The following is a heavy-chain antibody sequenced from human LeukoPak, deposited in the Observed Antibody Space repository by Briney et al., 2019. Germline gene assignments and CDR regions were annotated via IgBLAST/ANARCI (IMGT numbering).Heavy chain of an antibody. CDR1: GGTFSSYA. CDR2: IIPIFGTA. V-gene: IGHV1-69*13. D-gene: IGHD3-10*01. Sequence: ASVKVSCKASGGTFSSYAISWVRQAPGQGLEWMGGIIPIFGTANYAQKFQGRVTITADESTSTAYMELRSLRSDDTAVYYCARAPVLLWFGELLSLDYWGQGTLVTVSS. CDR3: ARAPVLLWFGELLSLDY. J-gene: IGHJ4*02.